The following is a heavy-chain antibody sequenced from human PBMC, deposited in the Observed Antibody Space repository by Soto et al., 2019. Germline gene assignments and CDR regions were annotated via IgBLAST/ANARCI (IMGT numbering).Heavy chain of an antibody. D-gene: IGHD1-7*01. CDR3: ARSGLMTGTITHAPFDY. J-gene: IGHJ4*02. Sequence: ASVKVSCKASVGTFSSYAISWVRQAPVQGLEWMGAIIPIFGKANYAQKLQGRVTITADESTSTAYMELSSLRSEDKDVYYCARSGLMTGTITHAPFDYWGQGTLVTVSS. V-gene: IGHV1-69*13. CDR2: IIPIFGKA. CDR1: VGTFSSYA.